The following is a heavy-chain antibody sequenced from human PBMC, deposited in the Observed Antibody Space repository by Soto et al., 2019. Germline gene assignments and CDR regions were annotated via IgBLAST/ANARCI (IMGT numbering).Heavy chain of an antibody. CDR1: GGSFSGYY. D-gene: IGHD3-10*01. Sequence: SETLSLTCAVYGGSFSGYYWSWIRQPPGKGLEWIGEINHSGSTNHNPSLKSRVTISVDTSKNQFSMKLSSVTAAETAGDDCGRHPFSYYVSGAYSYSLDVWAKGTTAPVPS. J-gene: IGHJ6*03. V-gene: IGHV4-34*01. CDR2: INHSGST. CDR3: GRHPFSYYVSGAYSYSLDV.